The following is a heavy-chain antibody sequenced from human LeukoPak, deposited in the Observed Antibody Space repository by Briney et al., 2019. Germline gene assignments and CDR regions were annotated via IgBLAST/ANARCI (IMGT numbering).Heavy chain of an antibody. J-gene: IGHJ6*03. Sequence: SETLSLTCTVSGGSISSYYWSWIRQPAGKGLEWIGRIYTSGSTNCNPSLKSRVTISVDTSKNQFSLKLTSVTAADTAVYYCAREAPLAVAGTNYYYMDVWGKGTTVTVSS. CDR3: AREAPLAVAGTNYYYMDV. V-gene: IGHV4-4*07. CDR2: IYTSGST. CDR1: GGSISSYY. D-gene: IGHD6-19*01.